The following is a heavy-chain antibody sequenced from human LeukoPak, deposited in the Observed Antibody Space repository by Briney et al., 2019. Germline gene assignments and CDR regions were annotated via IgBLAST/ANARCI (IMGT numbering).Heavy chain of an antibody. CDR3: ASRSV. CDR2: IDDTSTTI. V-gene: IGHV3-48*02. Sequence: GRSLRLSCAASGFTFDDYAMHWVRQAPGKGLEWVSYIDDTSTTIYYSDSVKGRFAISRDNAKNSLYLQMNSLGDEDTAVYYCASRSVWGQGTLVTVSS. CDR1: GFTFDDYA. J-gene: IGHJ4*02.